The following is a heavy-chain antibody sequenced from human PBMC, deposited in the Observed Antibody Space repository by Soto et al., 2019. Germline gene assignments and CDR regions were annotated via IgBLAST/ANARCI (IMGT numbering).Heavy chain of an antibody. CDR3: ARAPNDYGDYYFDY. D-gene: IGHD4-17*01. Sequence: GASVKVSCKASGYTFTSYAMHWVRQAPGQRLEWMGWINAGNGNTKYSQKFQGRVTITRDTSASTAYMELSSLRSEDTAVYYCARAPNDYGDYYFDYWGQGTLVTVSS. CDR1: GYTFTSYA. CDR2: INAGNGNT. V-gene: IGHV1-3*01. J-gene: IGHJ4*02.